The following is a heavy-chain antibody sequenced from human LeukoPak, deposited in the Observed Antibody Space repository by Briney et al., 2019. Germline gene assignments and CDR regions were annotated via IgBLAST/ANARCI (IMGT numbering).Heavy chain of an antibody. D-gene: IGHD4-17*01. V-gene: IGHV1-2*02. CDR2: INPNSGGT. CDR3: ARDLGGDYQFYFDY. Sequence: GASVKVSCKASGYTFTGYYMHWVRQAPGQGLELMGWINPNSGGTNYAQQFQGRVTMTRDTSISTAYMELSRPRSDDTAVYYCARDLGGDYQFYFDYWGQGTLVTVSS. CDR1: GYTFTGYY. J-gene: IGHJ4*02.